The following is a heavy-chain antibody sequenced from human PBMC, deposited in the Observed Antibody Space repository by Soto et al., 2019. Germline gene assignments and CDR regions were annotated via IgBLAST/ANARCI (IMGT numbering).Heavy chain of an antibody. CDR3: GRGPSPRAPAGVPPYSYATDV. D-gene: IGHD2-2*01. J-gene: IGHJ6*02. CDR1: GYDFTAYD. V-gene: IGHV1-8*02. Sequence: GASVKVSCKASGYDFTAYDINWVRQASGQGLEWMGWMNPINGATGSARRFQGRVSMTRNTATGTAYLELTSLRSDDSAVYYCGRGPSPRAPAGVPPYSYATDVWGPAPTVTVSS. CDR2: MNPINGAT.